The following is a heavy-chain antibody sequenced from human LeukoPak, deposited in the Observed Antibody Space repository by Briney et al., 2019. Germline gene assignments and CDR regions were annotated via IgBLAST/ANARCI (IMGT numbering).Heavy chain of an antibody. V-gene: IGHV4-59*12. CDR1: GGSISTYY. D-gene: IGHD1-14*01. J-gene: IGHJ6*03. Sequence: PSETLSLTCTVSGGSISTYYWSWIRQPPGKGLEWIGYIYYTGSTNYSPSLKSRVTMSVNTSKNQFSLKLRSVTAADTAVYYCARVGPWVNPDYYYYYMDVWGKGTTVTVSS. CDR2: IYYTGST. CDR3: ARVGPWVNPDYYYYYMDV.